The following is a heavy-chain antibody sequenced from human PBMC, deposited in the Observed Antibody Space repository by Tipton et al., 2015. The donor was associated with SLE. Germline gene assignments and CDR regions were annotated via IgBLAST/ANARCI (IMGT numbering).Heavy chain of an antibody. CDR2: INHSGST. CDR1: GGSFSGYY. D-gene: IGHD6-13*01. Sequence: TLSLTCAVYGGSFSGYYWSWIRQPPGKGLEWIGEINHSGSTNYNPSLKSRVTISLDTSKNQFSLKLSSVTAADTAVYYCARGRVSSRYGMDVWGQGTTVTVSS. CDR3: ARGRVSSRYGMDV. V-gene: IGHV4-34*01. J-gene: IGHJ6*02.